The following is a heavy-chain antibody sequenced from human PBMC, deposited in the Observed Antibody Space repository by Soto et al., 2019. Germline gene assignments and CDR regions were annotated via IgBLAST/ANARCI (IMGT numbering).Heavy chain of an antibody. V-gene: IGHV4-39*01. CDR2: IFKSGST. CDR3: ARLVLPIAAAGTDWFDP. Sequence: SETLSLTCTVSGGSITGGNYNWAWIRQAPGKGLEWIGAIFKSGSTYYNPSLKSRVTISVDTSKSQFSLKLSSVTAADTAVYYCARLVLPIAAAGTDWFDPWGQGTLVTVSS. D-gene: IGHD6-13*01. J-gene: IGHJ5*02. CDR1: GGSITGGNYN.